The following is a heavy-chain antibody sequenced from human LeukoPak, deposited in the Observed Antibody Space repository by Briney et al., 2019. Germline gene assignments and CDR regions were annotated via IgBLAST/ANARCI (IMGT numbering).Heavy chain of an antibody. CDR3: ARDGGSGSYLDY. V-gene: IGHV3-53*01. CDR1: GFSVRTNY. D-gene: IGHD1-26*01. Sequence: GGSLRLSCAASGFSVRTNYVGWVRQAPGKGLEWVSVIYDSGNTDYANSVKGRFTISRDISKNTVYLQMNSLRAEDTAVYYCARDGGSGSYLDYWGQGTLVTVSS. J-gene: IGHJ4*02. CDR2: IYDSGNT.